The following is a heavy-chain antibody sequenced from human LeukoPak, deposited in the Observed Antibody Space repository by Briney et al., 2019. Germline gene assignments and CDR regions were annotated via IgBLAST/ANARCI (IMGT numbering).Heavy chain of an antibody. D-gene: IGHD6-13*01. CDR2: IYYSGST. CDR1: GGSISSSSYY. J-gene: IGHJ5*02. V-gene: IGHV4-39*01. CDR3: ARRIGIAAAGSYGGEVWFDP. Sequence: SSETLSLTCTVSGGSISSSSYYWGWIRQPPGKGLEWIGSIYYSGSTYYNPSLKSRVTISVDTSKNQFSLKLSSVTAADTAVYYCARRIGIAAAGSYGGEVWFDPWGQGTLVTVSS.